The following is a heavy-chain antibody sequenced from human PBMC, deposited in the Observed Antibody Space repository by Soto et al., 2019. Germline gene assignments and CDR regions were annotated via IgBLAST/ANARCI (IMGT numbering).Heavy chain of an antibody. Sequence: GGSLRLSCAASGFTFSSYGMHWVRQAPGKGLEWVAVISYDGSNKYYADSVKGRFTISRDNSKNTLYLQMNSLRAEDTAVYYCAKTGRSWYGYFDYWGQGTLVTVSS. V-gene: IGHV3-30*18. CDR1: GFTFSSYG. CDR2: ISYDGSNK. D-gene: IGHD6-13*01. CDR3: AKTGRSWYGYFDY. J-gene: IGHJ4*02.